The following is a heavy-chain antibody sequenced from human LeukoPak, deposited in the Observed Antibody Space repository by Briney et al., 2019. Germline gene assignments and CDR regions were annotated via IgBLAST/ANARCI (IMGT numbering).Heavy chain of an antibody. D-gene: IGHD3-22*01. CDR1: GGSIGWDF. CDR2: IYKSGST. J-gene: IGHJ4*02. CDR3: AREEYFQDSNGYSYYFLS. V-gene: IGHV4-4*07. Sequence: SETLSLTCTVSGGSIGWDFWSWIRQSAGKGLEWIGRIYKSGSTNYNPSFRSRVTMSVDTSKNQFSLNVTSVTAADTAVYYCAREEYFQDSNGYSYYFLSCGQGSLVTVSS.